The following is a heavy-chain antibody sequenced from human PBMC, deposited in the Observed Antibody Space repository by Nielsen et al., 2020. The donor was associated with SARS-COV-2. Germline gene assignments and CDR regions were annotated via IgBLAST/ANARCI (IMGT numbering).Heavy chain of an antibody. V-gene: IGHV3-7*05. D-gene: IGHD5-18*01. CDR3: AKDIRGYSYGFDY. J-gene: IGHJ4*02. CDR1: GFTFSSYW. Sequence: GESLKISCAASGFTFSSYWMSWVRQAPGKGLEWVANIKQDGSEKYYVDSVKGRFTISRDNAKNSLYLQMNSLRAEDTAVYYCAKDIRGYSYGFDYWGQGTLVTVSS. CDR2: IKQDGSEK.